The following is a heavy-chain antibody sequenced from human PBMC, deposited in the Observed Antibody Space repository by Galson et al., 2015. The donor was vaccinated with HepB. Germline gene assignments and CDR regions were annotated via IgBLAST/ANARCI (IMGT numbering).Heavy chain of an antibody. J-gene: IGHJ4*02. CDR3: AKEGDRLWMEH. V-gene: IGHV3-23*01. CDR2: ITGSGGDA. CDR1: GFTFSRYA. Sequence: SLRLSCAASGFTFSRYAMNWVRQAPGKGLEWVSLITGSGGDAYYADSVKGRFTISRDNSKTTLYLQMDSLRAEDTAVYYCAKEGDRLWMEHWGQGTLVTVSS. D-gene: IGHD1-1*01.